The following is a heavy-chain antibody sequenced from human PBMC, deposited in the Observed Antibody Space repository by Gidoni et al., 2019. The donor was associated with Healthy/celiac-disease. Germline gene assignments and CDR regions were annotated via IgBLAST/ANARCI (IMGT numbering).Heavy chain of an antibody. J-gene: IGHJ4*02. CDR2: ISYDGSNK. V-gene: IGHV3-30*18. Sequence: QVQLVESGGGVVQPGRSLRLSCAASGFTFSSYGMHWVRQAPGKGLEWVAVISYDGSNKYYADSVKGRFTISRDNSKNTLYLQMNSLRAEDTAVYYCAKDPGDYIWGSYRWGYYFDYWGQGTLVTVSS. D-gene: IGHD3-16*02. CDR3: AKDPGDYIWGSYRWGYYFDY. CDR1: GFTFSSYG.